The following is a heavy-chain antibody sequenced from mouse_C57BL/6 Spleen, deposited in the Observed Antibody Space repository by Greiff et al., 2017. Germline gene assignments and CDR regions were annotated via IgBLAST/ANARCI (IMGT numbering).Heavy chain of an antibody. CDR3: ARDRDGSSHWYFDV. J-gene: IGHJ1*03. CDR2: ISDGGSYT. V-gene: IGHV5-4*01. D-gene: IGHD1-1*01. CDR1: GFTFSSYA. Sequence: EVKLVESGGGLVKPGGSLKLSCAASGFTFSSYAMSWVRQTPEKRLEWVATISDGGSYTYYPDNVKGRFTISRDNAKNNLYLEMRHLKSEDTAMYYCARDRDGSSHWYFDVWGTGTTVTVSS.